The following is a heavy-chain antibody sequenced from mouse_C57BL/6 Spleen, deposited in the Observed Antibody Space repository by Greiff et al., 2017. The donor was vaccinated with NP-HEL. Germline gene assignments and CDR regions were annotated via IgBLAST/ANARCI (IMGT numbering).Heavy chain of an antibody. J-gene: IGHJ4*01. Sequence: VKLKQPGTELVKPGASVKLSCKASGYTFTSYWMHWVKQRPGQGLEWIGNINPSNGGTNYNEKFKSKATLTVDKSSSTAYMQLSSLTSEDSAVYYCARTYGSRGAMDYWGQGTSVTVSS. CDR3: ARTYGSRGAMDY. D-gene: IGHD1-1*01. CDR1: GYTFTSYW. V-gene: IGHV1-53*01. CDR2: INPSNGGT.